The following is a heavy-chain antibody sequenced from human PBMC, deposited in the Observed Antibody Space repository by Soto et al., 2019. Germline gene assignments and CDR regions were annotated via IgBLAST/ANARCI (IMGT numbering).Heavy chain of an antibody. CDR1: GYTFTSYG. Sequence: ASVKVSCKASGYTFTSYGISWVRQAPGQGLEWMGWISAYNGNTNYAQKLQGRVTMTTDTSTSTAYMELRSLRSDDTAVYYCARLYDFWSGYYTEDYYYGMDVWGQGTTVTVSS. V-gene: IGHV1-18*01. J-gene: IGHJ6*02. D-gene: IGHD3-3*01. CDR2: ISAYNGNT. CDR3: ARLYDFWSGYYTEDYYYGMDV.